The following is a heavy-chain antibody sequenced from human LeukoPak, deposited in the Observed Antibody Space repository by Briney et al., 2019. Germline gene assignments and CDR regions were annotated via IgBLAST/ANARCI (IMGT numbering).Heavy chain of an antibody. CDR2: IYSGGST. Sequence: GGSLRLSCAASGFTVSSNYMSWVRQAPGKGLEWVSVIYSGGSTYYADSVKGRFTISRDNSKNTLYLQMNSLRAEDTAVYYCAREYYGSGSYRARFDYWGQGTLVTVPS. CDR3: AREYYGSGSYRARFDY. V-gene: IGHV3-66*01. CDR1: GFTVSSNY. D-gene: IGHD3-10*01. J-gene: IGHJ4*02.